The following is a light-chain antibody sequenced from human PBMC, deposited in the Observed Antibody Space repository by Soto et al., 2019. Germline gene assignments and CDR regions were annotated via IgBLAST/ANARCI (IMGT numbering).Light chain of an antibody. CDR1: SSDVGGYNY. V-gene: IGLV2-11*01. Sequence: QSVLTQPRSVSGSPGQSVTISCTGTSSDVGGYNYVSWYQQHPGKAPKLMIYDVSKRPSGVPDRFSGSKSGNTASLTISGLQAEDEAEYYCSSFTSSFTYVFGSGTKVTVL. CDR3: SSFTSSFTYV. J-gene: IGLJ1*01. CDR2: DVS.